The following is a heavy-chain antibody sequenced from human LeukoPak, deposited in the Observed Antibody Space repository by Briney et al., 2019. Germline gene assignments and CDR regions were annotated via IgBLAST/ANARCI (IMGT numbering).Heavy chain of an antibody. CDR2: ISSSGSTI. J-gene: IGHJ4*02. D-gene: IGHD3-16*02. V-gene: IGHV3-11*01. Sequence: GGSLRLSCAASGFTFSDYYMSWIRQAPGKGLEWVSYISSSGSTIYYADSVKGRFTISRDNAKNSLYLQMNSLRAEDTAVYYCARNTSGGELPLYFDYWGQGTLVTVSS. CDR1: GFTFSDYY. CDR3: ARNTSGGELPLYFDY.